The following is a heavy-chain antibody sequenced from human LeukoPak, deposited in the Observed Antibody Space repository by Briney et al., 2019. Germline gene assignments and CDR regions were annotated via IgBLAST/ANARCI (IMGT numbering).Heavy chain of an antibody. D-gene: IGHD5-12*01. V-gene: IGHV1-2*02. CDR3: ASVYSGYDLAQLDY. J-gene: IGHJ4*02. CDR1: GYTFTDHY. CDR2: INPNSGGT. Sequence: ASVKVSCKASGYTFTDHYIHWVRQAPGQGLEWMGWINPNSGGTNYAQKFQGRVTMTRVTFINTAYMEMSRLRSDDTAIYCCASVYSGYDLAQLDYWGQGTLVTVSS.